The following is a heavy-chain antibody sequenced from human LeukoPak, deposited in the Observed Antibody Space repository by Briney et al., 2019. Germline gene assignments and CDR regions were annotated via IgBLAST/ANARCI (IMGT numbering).Heavy chain of an antibody. CDR2: ITPNSGGT. Sequence: PSVKVYCKASGYTFTGYYMHWVRQAPGQGLEWMGWITPNSGGTNYAQKFQGRVTMTSDTSISTAYMELSRLRSNDTAVYYCARVYRWLHPNDAFDIWGQGTMVTVSS. D-gene: IGHD5-12*01. CDR3: ARVYRWLHPNDAFDI. J-gene: IGHJ3*02. CDR1: GYTFTGYY. V-gene: IGHV1-2*02.